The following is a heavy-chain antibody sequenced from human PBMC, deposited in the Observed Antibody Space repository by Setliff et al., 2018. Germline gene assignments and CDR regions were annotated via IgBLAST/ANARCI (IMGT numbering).Heavy chain of an antibody. CDR2: INPGGGSA. J-gene: IGHJ4*02. CDR3: ARGGVAAAGRKGVFEY. CDR1: GYTLSRHY. V-gene: IGHV1-46*01. Sequence: ASVKVSCKATGYTLSRHYMHWVRQAPGQGLEWMGLINPGGGSASIDDQFQGRVTMTRDTSTSTVYMEFSSLKSDDTAVYYCARGGVAAAGRKGVFEYWGQGALVTVSS. D-gene: IGHD6-13*01.